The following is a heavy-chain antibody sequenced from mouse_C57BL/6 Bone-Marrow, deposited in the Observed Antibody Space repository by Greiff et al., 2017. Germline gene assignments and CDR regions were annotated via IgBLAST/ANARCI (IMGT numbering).Heavy chain of an antibody. CDR2: IYPGSGST. Sequence: QVQLKQPGAELVKPGASVKMSCKASGYTFTSYWITWVKQRPGQGLEWIGDIYPGSGSTNYNEKFKSKATLTVETSSSTAYMQLSSRTSEDSAVYYCARRGLLRYLAYWGQGTLVTVSA. D-gene: IGHD1-1*01. CDR3: ARRGLLRYLAY. V-gene: IGHV1-55*01. CDR1: GYTFTSYW. J-gene: IGHJ3*01.